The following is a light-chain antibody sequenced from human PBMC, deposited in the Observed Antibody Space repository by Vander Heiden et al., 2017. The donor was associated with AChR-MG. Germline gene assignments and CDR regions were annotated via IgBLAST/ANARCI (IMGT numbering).Light chain of an antibody. CDR2: QDS. J-gene: IGLJ2*01. Sequence: SYELTQPPSVSVSPGQTASITCSGDKLGDKYACWYQQKPGQSPGRVIYQDSKRPSGIPERFSGSNSGNKATLTISGTQAMDEADYYCQAWDSSSGVLGGGTKLTVL. CDR1: KLGDKY. CDR3: QAWDSSSGV. V-gene: IGLV3-1*01.